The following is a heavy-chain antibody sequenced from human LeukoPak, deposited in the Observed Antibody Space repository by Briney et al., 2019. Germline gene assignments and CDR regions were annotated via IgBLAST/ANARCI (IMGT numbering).Heavy chain of an antibody. D-gene: IGHD1-26*01. J-gene: IGHJ4*02. CDR2: INPSGGST. CDR1: GYTFTSYY. Sequence: ASVKVSCKASGYTFTSYYMHWVRQAPGQGLEWMGIINPSGGSTSYTQKFQGRVTMTRDTSTSTVYMELSSLRSDDTAVYYCARAVVGATRGIDYWGQGTLVTVSS. CDR3: ARAVVGATRGIDY. V-gene: IGHV1-46*01.